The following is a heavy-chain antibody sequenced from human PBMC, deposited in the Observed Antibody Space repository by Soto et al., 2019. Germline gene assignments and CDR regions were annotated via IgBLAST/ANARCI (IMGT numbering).Heavy chain of an antibody. D-gene: IGHD2-21*01. Sequence: EVQLLESGGGLVQPGGSLRLSCAASGFTFSSYAMSWVRQAPGKGLEWVCGISGGDGGTYYADSVKGLFTISIDNSMNTLYLQMNSLSAEDTAAYDCAQGIGWFDPWGQGTLVTVSS. CDR3: AQGIGWFDP. CDR1: GFTFSSYA. J-gene: IGHJ5*02. CDR2: ISGGDGGT. V-gene: IGHV3-23*01.